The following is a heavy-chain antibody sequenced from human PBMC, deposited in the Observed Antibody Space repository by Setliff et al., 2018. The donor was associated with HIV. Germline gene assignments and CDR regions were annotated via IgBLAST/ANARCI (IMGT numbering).Heavy chain of an antibody. Sequence: GGSLRLSCAASGFTFSNHGMHWVRQAPGKGLEWVAVMSYDGSNKYYADSVKGRFTISRDNSKNTLYLQMNSLRAEDTAVYYCARDRNYYDSSGYWGYWGQGTLVTVSS. CDR3: ARDRNYYDSSGYWGY. J-gene: IGHJ4*02. CDR1: GFTFSNHG. V-gene: IGHV3-30*03. D-gene: IGHD3-22*01. CDR2: MSYDGSNK.